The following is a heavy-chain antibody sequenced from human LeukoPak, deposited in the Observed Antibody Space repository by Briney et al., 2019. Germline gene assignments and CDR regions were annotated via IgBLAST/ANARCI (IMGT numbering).Heavy chain of an antibody. Sequence: SETLSLTCAVYGGSFSGYYWSWIRQPPGKRLEWIGEINHSGSTNYNPSLKSRVTISVDTSKNQFSLKLSSVTAADTAVYYCARVGGIAAAGIDYWGQGTLVTVSS. V-gene: IGHV4-34*01. J-gene: IGHJ4*02. CDR1: GGSFSGYY. CDR2: INHSGST. D-gene: IGHD6-13*01. CDR3: ARVGGIAAAGIDY.